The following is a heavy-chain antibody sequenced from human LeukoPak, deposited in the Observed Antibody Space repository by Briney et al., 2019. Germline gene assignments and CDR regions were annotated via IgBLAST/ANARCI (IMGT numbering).Heavy chain of an antibody. CDR1: GFTFSSYS. CDR3: AIGPTHDSDDY. Sequence: PGGSLRLSCAVSGFTFSSYSMNWVRQAPGKGLEWVSSISSSSSYIYYTDRVKSRFTISRDNAKNSLYLQMNSLRAEDTAVYCCAIGPTHDSDDYWGQGTLVTASS. CDR2: ISSSSSYI. D-gene: IGHD2-21*02. J-gene: IGHJ4*02. V-gene: IGHV3-21*01.